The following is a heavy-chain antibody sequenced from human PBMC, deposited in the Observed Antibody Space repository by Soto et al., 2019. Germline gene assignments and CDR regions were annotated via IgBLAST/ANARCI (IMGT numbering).Heavy chain of an antibody. CDR2: IYPGDSDT. J-gene: IGHJ4*02. CDR3: ARQGLAVTIDY. Sequence: KISCKASGYSFTSYWIAWVRQMPGKGLEWMGIIYPGDSDTRYSPSFQGQVTISADKSIGTAYLQWSSLKASDTAIYYCARQGLAVTIDYWGQGTLVTVSS. CDR1: GYSFTSYW. V-gene: IGHV5-51*01. D-gene: IGHD4-17*01.